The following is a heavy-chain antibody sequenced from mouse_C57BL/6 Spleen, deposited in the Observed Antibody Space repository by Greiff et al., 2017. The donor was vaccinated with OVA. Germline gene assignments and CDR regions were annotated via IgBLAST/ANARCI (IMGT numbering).Heavy chain of an antibody. CDR2: IDPSDSYT. Sequence: VQLQQPGAELVMPGASVKLSCKASGYTFTSYWMHWVKQRPGQGLEWIGEIDPSDSYTNYNQKFKGKATLTVDTSSSTAYMQLSSLTSEDSAVYYCARGSTMVIHFDYWGQGTTLTVSS. J-gene: IGHJ2*01. V-gene: IGHV1-69*01. D-gene: IGHD2-2*01. CDR1: GYTFTSYW. CDR3: ARGSTMVIHFDY.